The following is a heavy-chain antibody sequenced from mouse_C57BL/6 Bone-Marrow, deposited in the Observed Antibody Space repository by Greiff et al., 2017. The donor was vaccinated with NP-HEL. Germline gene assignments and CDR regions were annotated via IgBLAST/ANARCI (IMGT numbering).Heavy chain of an antibody. Sequence: VQLQQSGAELVRPGASVKLSCTVSGFNIKDDYMHWVKQRPEQGLEWIGWIDPENGDTEYASKFQGKATIPADTSSNTAYLQLSSLTSEDTSVSYGTPRGSIPYAMDNWGQGNSLTVSS. CDR2: IDPENGDT. D-gene: IGHD2-10*02. CDR3: TPRGSIPYAMDN. V-gene: IGHV14-4*01. CDR1: GFNIKDDY. J-gene: IGHJ4*01.